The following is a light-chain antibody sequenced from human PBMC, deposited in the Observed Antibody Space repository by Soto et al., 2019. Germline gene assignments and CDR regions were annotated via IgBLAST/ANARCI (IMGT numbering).Light chain of an antibody. J-gene: IGLJ2*01. Sequence: QSVLTQPPSVSGAPGQTVIISCSGSSSTIGAGYDVHWYHQLPGTAPKLLIYGNNNRPSGVPDRFSGSRSGTSASLAITGLQSEDEADYYCQSYDSSLSGSIFGGGTKLTVL. CDR2: GNN. CDR3: QSYDSSLSGSI. CDR1: SSTIGAGYD. V-gene: IGLV1-40*01.